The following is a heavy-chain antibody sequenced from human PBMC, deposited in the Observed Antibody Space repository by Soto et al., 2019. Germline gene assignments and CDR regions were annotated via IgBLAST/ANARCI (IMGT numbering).Heavy chain of an antibody. CDR2: INSDGSSR. V-gene: IGHV3-74*01. CDR1: GFTLSSYW. CDR3: ARGDATLSAYYYSMDV. D-gene: IGHD1-26*01. J-gene: IGHJ6*03. Sequence: ELQLGESGGGLVQPGGSLRLSCVASGFTLSSYWMHWVRQAPGKGLVWVSRINSDGSSRTYADSVRGRLTISRDNAKNTLCLQMNSQRAEDTAVYYCARGDATLSAYYYSMDVWGKGTTVTVSS.